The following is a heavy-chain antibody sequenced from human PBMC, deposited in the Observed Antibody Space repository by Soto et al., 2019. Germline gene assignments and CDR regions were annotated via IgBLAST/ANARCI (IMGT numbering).Heavy chain of an antibody. D-gene: IGHD6-19*01. CDR1: GFTFSSYS. Sequence: GGSLRLSCAASGFTFSSYSMHWVRQAPGKGLEWVAVIWNSGSNKYYADSVKGRFTISRDNAKNTLYLQMNSLRAEDTAVYYWGCRSPVIAVAGGLPGGFFVIGGKGTRVTVPS. CDR2: IWNSGSNK. CDR3: GCRSPVIAVAGGLPGGFFVI. V-gene: IGHV3-33*01. J-gene: IGHJ6*04.